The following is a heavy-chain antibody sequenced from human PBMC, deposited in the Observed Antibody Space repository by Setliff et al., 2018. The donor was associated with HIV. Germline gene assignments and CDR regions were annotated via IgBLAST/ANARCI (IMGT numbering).Heavy chain of an antibody. CDR2: IYYSGST. V-gene: IGHV4-31*03. D-gene: IGHD3-16*01. Sequence: SETLSLTCSVSGGSTTSGGYYWSWIRQHPGKGLEYIGYIYYSGSTYYNPSLKSRVTMSIDTSTQQFFLNVTSVTAADTAVYYCARQFWMLTTLYFDSLGPGTLVTVSS. CDR3: ARQFWMLTTLYFDS. J-gene: IGHJ4*02. CDR1: GGSTTSGGYY.